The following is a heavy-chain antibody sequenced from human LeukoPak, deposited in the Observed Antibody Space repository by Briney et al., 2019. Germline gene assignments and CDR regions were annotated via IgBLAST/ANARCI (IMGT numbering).Heavy chain of an antibody. D-gene: IGHD4-11*01. V-gene: IGHV3-33*08. J-gene: IGHJ4*02. CDR3: ARGLTTVKLFDY. CDR1: GFTFSSYG. CDR2: IWYDGSNK. Sequence: RPGRSLRLSCAASGFTFSSYGMHWVRQAPGKGLEWVAVIWYDGSNKYYADSVKGRSTISRDNSKNTLYLQMNSLRAEDTAVYYCARGLTTVKLFDYWGQGTLVTVSS.